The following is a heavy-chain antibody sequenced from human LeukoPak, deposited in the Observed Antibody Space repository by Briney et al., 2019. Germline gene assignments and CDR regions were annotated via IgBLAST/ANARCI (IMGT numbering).Heavy chain of an antibody. Sequence: ASVKVSCKASGGTFSSYAISWVRQAPGQGLEWMGRIIPILGIANYAQKFQGRVTITADKSTSTAYMELSSLRSEDTAVYYCARGRIAVAGAGFPFDYWAREPWSPSPQ. CDR2: IIPILGIA. D-gene: IGHD6-19*01. V-gene: IGHV1-69*04. J-gene: IGHJ4*02. CDR3: ARGRIAVAGAGFPFDY. CDR1: GGTFSSYA.